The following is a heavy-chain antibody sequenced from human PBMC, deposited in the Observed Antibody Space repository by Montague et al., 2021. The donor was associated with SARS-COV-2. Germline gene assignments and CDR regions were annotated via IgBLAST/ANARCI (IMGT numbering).Heavy chain of an antibody. CDR3: ARLGVSWGFDILAGYTLTYYYFEV. CDR1: GASISDSRHY. J-gene: IGHJ2*01. CDR2: IYYNGVT. Sequence: SETLSLTCTVSGASISDSRHYWGWIRQPPGKGLEWIATIYYNGVTYYNPSLKSRVTISRDPSKSQFSLNVASVTAEDTGIYYCARLGVSWGFDILAGYTLTYYYFEVWGRGTLVTVSS. V-gene: IGHV4-39*01. D-gene: IGHD3-9*01.